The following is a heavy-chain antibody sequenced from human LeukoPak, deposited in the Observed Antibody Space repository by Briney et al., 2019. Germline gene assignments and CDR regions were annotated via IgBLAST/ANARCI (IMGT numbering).Heavy chain of an antibody. CDR3: AKDATDGYFDY. J-gene: IGHJ4*02. CDR2: ISYDGSNK. Sequence: PGRSLRLSCAASGFTFSSCGMHWVRQAAGKGLEGVAVISYDGSNKYYADSVKGRFTISRDNSKNTLYLQMNSLRAEDTAVYYCAKDATDGYFDYWGQGTLVTVSS. V-gene: IGHV3-30*18. D-gene: IGHD2-15*01. CDR1: GFTFSSCG.